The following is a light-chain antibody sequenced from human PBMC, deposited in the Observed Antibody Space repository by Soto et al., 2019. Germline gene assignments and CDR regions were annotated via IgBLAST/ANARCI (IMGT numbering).Light chain of an antibody. CDR2: GAS. Sequence: EIVLTQSPGTLSLSPGERATLSCRASQSVSSTYLAWYQQKPGQAHRLLIHGASSRATGIPDRFSGCGSGTDFTLTISRLEPEDFAVYYCQQYGSSLITFGVGTKVDIK. V-gene: IGKV3-20*01. CDR3: QQYGSSLIT. J-gene: IGKJ4*01. CDR1: QSVSSTY.